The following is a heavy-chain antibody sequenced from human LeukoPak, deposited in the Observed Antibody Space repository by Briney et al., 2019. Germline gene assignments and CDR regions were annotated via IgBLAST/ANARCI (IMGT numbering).Heavy chain of an antibody. V-gene: IGHV4-59*01. CDR1: GGSISSDY. D-gene: IGHD6-13*01. CDR2: IYYSGSK. CDR3: ARVLAAAGTIHYYCYSMDV. Sequence: PSETLSLTCTVSGGSISSDYWSWIRQPPGKGLEWIGYIYYSGSKNYNRSLKSRVTISVDTSKNQFALKLRSVTAADTGVYYCARVLAAAGTIHYYCYSMDVWGQGTTVTVSS. J-gene: IGHJ6*01.